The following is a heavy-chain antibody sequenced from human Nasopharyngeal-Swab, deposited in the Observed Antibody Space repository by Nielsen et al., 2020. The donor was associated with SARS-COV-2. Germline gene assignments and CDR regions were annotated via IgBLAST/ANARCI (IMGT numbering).Heavy chain of an antibody. J-gene: IGHJ4*02. D-gene: IGHD6-19*01. CDR1: GITFSASI. CDR2: DPLGVDIR. V-gene: IGHV3-30-3*01. Sequence: GGSLRLSCKVSGITFSASIWHWVRQTPDKGLEWLALDPLGVDIRQYADSVKGRFTISRDNFESTVSLNMNSLRPEDTAVYYCARDLDPLRIAVAGTKGSFGLGYWGQGTLVTVSS. CDR3: ARDLDPLRIAVAGTKGSFGLGY.